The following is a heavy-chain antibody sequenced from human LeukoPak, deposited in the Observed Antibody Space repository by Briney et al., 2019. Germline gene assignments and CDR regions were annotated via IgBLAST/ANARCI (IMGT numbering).Heavy chain of an antibody. J-gene: IGHJ4*02. Sequence: GGSLRLSCAASGFTFSSYAMSWVRQAPGKGLEWVSAISGSGDSTYYGDSVKGRFTISRDNSKDTLYLQMNSLRAEDTAVYFCARGGLSIMGYWGQGTLVTVSS. D-gene: IGHD2/OR15-2a*01. CDR1: GFTFSSYA. CDR2: ISGSGDST. V-gene: IGHV3-23*01. CDR3: ARGGLSIMGY.